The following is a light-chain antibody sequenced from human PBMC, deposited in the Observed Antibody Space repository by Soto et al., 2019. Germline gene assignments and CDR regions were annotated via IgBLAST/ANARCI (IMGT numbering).Light chain of an antibody. Sequence: QSALTQPASVSGSPGQSITISCTGTSSDVGGYNYVSWYQQHPGKAPKRMIYDVSNRPSGVSNRFSGSKSGNTASLTISGLQAEDEAEYYCSSYTSSSTLQVVFGGGTQLTVL. CDR2: DVS. CDR1: SSDVGGYNY. J-gene: IGLJ2*01. V-gene: IGLV2-14*01. CDR3: SSYTSSSTLQVV.